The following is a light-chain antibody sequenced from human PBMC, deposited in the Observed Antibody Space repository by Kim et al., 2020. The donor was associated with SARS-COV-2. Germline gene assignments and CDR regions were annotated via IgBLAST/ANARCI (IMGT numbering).Light chain of an antibody. V-gene: IGKV3-15*01. CDR3: QQYNQWPPLT. Sequence: SPGERATLSGRASQSVGSHLAWFQQKPGQAPRLLIHGASTRATGIPARFTGSGSGTEFTLTISSLQSEDFAVYYCQQYNQWPPLTFGGGTKVEI. CDR1: QSVGSH. J-gene: IGKJ4*01. CDR2: GAS.